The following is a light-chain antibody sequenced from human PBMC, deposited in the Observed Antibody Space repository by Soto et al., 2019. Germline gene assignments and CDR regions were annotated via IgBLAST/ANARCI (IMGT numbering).Light chain of an antibody. CDR2: EVS. CDR1: SSDAGSYNL. Sequence: QSALTQPASVSGSPGQSITISCTGTSSDAGSYNLVSWYQQHPGKAPKLMIYEVSKRPSGVPNRFSGSKSGNTASLTISGLQTEDEADYYCCSYAGSNTGVFGGGTKLTVL. CDR3: CSYAGSNTGV. J-gene: IGLJ2*01. V-gene: IGLV2-23*02.